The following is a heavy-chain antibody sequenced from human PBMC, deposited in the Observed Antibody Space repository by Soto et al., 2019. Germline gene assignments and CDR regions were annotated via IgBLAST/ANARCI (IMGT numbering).Heavy chain of an antibody. CDR2: ISYDGSNK. J-gene: IGHJ4*02. V-gene: IGHV3-30-3*01. CDR1: GFTFIGCA. D-gene: IGHD3-3*01. CDR3: ARDKRDLRFLEWSYYFDY. Sequence: PGGSLRLSCAASGFTFIGCAMHWVRQAPGKGLEWVALISYDGSNKYYADSVKGRFTISRDNSKNTLYLQMNILRAEDTAVYYCARDKRDLRFLEWSYYFDYWGQGTMVTVSS.